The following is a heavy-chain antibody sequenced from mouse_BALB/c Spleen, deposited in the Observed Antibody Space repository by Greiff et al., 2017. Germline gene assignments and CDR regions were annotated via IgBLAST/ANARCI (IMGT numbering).Heavy chain of an antibody. V-gene: IGHV3-2*02. CDR2: ISYSGST. CDR3: ARGLPSFFYFDY. Sequence: EVQLQQSGPGLVKPSQSLSLTCTVTGYSITSDYAWNWIRQFPGNKLEWMGYISYSGSTSYNPSLKSRISITRDTSKNQFFLQLNSVTTEDTATYYCARGLPSFFYFDYWGQGTTLTVSS. CDR1: GYSITSDYA. D-gene: IGHD2-2*01. J-gene: IGHJ2*01.